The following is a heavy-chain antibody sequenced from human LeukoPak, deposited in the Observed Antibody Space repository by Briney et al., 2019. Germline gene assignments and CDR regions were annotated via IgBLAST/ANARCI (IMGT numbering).Heavy chain of an antibody. V-gene: IGHV1-18*01. Sequence: ASVKVSCKASGYTFTSHGISWVRQAPGQGLEWMGWISAYNGNTNYAQKLQGRVTMTTDTSTSTAYMELRSLRSDDTAVYYCARDRIFITGTTEPWFYWGQGALVTVSS. D-gene: IGHD1-7*01. J-gene: IGHJ4*02. CDR3: ARDRIFITGTTEPWFY. CDR2: ISAYNGNT. CDR1: GYTFTSHG.